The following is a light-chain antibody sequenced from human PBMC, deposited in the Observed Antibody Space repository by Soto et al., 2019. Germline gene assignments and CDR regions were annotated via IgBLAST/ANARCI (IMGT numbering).Light chain of an antibody. CDR2: EVS. CDR1: SSDVGGYNY. V-gene: IGLV2-14*01. J-gene: IGLJ1*01. CDR3: SSYTSSSTYV. Sequence: QSALTQPASVSGSPGQSITISCTGTSSDVGGYNYVSWYQQHPGKAPKLMLYEVSNRPSGVSNRFSGSKSGNTASLTISGLQAEDEAAYSCSSYTSSSTYVFGTGTKLTVL.